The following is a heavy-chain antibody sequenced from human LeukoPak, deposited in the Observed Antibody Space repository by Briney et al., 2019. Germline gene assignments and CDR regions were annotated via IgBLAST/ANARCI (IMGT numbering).Heavy chain of an antibody. J-gene: IGHJ4*02. CDR3: ARDPVRHRGGYFDY. D-gene: IGHD3-10*01. CDR1: GFTFSSYA. CDR2: ISYDGSNK. Sequence: PGGSLRLSCAASGFTFSSYAMHWVRQAPGKGLEWVAVISYDGSNKYYADSVKGRFTISRDNSKNTLYLQMYSLRAEDTAVYYCARDPVRHRGGYFDYWGQGTLVTVSS. V-gene: IGHV3-30*04.